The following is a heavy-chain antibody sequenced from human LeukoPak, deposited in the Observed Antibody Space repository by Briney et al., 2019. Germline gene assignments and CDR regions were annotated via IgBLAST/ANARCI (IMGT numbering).Heavy chain of an antibody. J-gene: IGHJ4*02. CDR2: IKQDGSEK. CDR3: ARDLTQWGASYPDY. V-gene: IGHV3-7*01. D-gene: IGHD1-26*01. CDR1: GFTFSSYS. Sequence: GGSLRLSCAASGFTFSSYSMSWVRQAPGQGLEWVANIKQDGSEKYYVASVKGRFTITRDNAKNSLYLQMNSLRAEDTAVYYCARDLTQWGASYPDYWGQGTLVTVSS.